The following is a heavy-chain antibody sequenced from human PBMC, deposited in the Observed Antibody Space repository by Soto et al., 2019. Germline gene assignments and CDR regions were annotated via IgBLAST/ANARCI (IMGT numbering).Heavy chain of an antibody. CDR3: AKDPQGKWLWNNWFDP. Sequence: GGSLRLSCAASGFTFSSYAMSWVRQAPGKGLEWVSAISGSGGSTYYADSVKGRFTISRDNSKNTLYLQMNSLRAEDTAVYYCAKDPQGKWLWNNWFDPWGQGTLVTVSS. D-gene: IGHD6-19*01. CDR2: ISGSGGST. CDR1: GFTFSSYA. V-gene: IGHV3-23*01. J-gene: IGHJ5*02.